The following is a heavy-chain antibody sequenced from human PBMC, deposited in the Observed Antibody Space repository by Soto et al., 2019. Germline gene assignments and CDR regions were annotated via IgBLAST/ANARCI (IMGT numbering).Heavy chain of an antibody. Sequence: QVKLVQSGPELKKPGASVKVSCKASGYTFTNYGISWVRQAPGQGLEWMGWISAYNGNTNFAQKLQGRVTMTTDTSTSTAYMELRSLRSDDTAVYYCARGVGSGSYYNQYNWFDPWGQGTLVTVSS. J-gene: IGHJ5*02. CDR3: ARGVGSGSYYNQYNWFDP. CDR1: GYTFTNYG. D-gene: IGHD3-10*01. V-gene: IGHV1-18*01. CDR2: ISAYNGNT.